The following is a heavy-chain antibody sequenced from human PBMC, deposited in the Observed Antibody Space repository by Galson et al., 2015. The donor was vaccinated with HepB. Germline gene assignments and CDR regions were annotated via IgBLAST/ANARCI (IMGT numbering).Heavy chain of an antibody. D-gene: IGHD2-15*01. J-gene: IGHJ6*02. V-gene: IGHV5-10-1*01. CDR2: IDPSDSYT. CDR1: GYSFTSYW. Sequence: QSGAEVKKPGESLRISCKGSGYSFTSYWISWVRQMPGKGLEWMGRIDPSDSYTNYSPSFQGHVTISADKSISTAYLQWSSLKASDTAMYYCARPVAGTATLYGMDVWGQGTTVTVSS. CDR3: ARPVAGTATLYGMDV.